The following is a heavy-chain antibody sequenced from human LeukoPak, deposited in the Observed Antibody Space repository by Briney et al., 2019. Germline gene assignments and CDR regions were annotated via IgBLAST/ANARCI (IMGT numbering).Heavy chain of an antibody. V-gene: IGHV4-34*01. Sequence: TGGSLRLSCAASGFTFSDYYMNWIRQAPGKGLEWIGEINHSGSTNYNPSLKSRVTISVDTSKNQFSLKLSPVTAADTAVYYCARGRFVTAFSYYYYGMDVWGQGTTVTVSS. D-gene: IGHD2-21*02. CDR2: INHSGST. CDR3: ARGRFVTAFSYYYYGMDV. CDR1: GFTFSDYY. J-gene: IGHJ6*02.